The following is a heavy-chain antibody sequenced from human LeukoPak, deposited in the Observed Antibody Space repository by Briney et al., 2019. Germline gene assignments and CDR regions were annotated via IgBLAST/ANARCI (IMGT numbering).Heavy chain of an antibody. CDR3: ARDLVTVTKGFDI. D-gene: IGHD4-17*01. J-gene: IGHJ3*02. CDR1: GDSFSSHY. V-gene: IGHV4-59*11. CDR2: ISYIGST. Sequence: PSETLSLTWVVSGDSFSSHYWTWIRQSPGKGLEWIGYISYIGSTNYNPSLKSRVTISIDTSKNQFSLKLRSVTAAGTAVYYCARDLVTVTKGFDIWGQGTMVSVSS.